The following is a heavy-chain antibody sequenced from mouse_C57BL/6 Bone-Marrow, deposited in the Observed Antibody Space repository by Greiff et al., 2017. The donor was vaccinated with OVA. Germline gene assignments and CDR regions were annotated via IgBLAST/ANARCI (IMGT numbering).Heavy chain of an antibody. CDR1: GYTFTDYN. CDR2: INPNNGGT. V-gene: IGHV1-18*01. Sequence: DVQLQESGPELVKPGASVKIPCKASGYTFTDYNMDWVKQSHGKSLEWIGDINPNNGGTIYNQKFKGKATLTVDKSSSTAYMELRSLTSEDTAVYYCARFLYYGSSYWYFDVWGTGTTVTVSS. J-gene: IGHJ1*03. D-gene: IGHD1-1*01. CDR3: ARFLYYGSSYWYFDV.